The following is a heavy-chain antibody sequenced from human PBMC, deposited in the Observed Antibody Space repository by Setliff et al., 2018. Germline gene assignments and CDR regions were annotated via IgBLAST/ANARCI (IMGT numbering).Heavy chain of an antibody. D-gene: IGHD3-3*01. Sequence: SETLSLTCTVSGGSINSGSYYWSFIRQPAGKGLEWIGQIYTSWSTIYNPSLKSRLTISLDTSKNQFSLTLSSVTAADTAVYYCARMSGFQYMDVWGKGTTVTVSS. CDR3: ARMSGFQYMDV. J-gene: IGHJ6*03. CDR1: GGSINSGSYY. CDR2: IYTSWST. V-gene: IGHV4-61*09.